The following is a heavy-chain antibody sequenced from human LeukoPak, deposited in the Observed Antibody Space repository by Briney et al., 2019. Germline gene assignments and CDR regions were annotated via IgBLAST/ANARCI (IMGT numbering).Heavy chain of an antibody. CDR1: GFTFSSYS. Sequence: GGSLRLSCAASGFTFSSYSMNWVRQAPGKGLEWVSSISSSSSYIYYADSVKGRFTISRDNAKNSLYLQMNSLRAEDTAVYYCARESGVYYVFWSGYYPVIDYYSGMAVWAQGPTVPASS. J-gene: IGHJ6*02. CDR3: ARESGVYYVFWSGYYPVIDYYSGMAV. V-gene: IGHV3-21*01. CDR2: ISSSSSYI. D-gene: IGHD3-3*01.